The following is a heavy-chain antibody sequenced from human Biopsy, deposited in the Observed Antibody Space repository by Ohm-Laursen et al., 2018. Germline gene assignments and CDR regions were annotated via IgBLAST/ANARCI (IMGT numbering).Heavy chain of an antibody. D-gene: IGHD2-2*01. CDR1: GFTFSSYS. Sequence: GSLRLSCAAPGFTFSSYSMNWVRQAPGKGLEWVSSISFGSGYIYYADSVKGRFTISRDNAENSLYLQVNSLRAEDTAVYYCARGHCSSTSCRPYYFGYWGQGTLVTASS. CDR2: ISFGSGYI. V-gene: IGHV3-21*01. CDR3: ARGHCSSTSCRPYYFGY. J-gene: IGHJ4*02.